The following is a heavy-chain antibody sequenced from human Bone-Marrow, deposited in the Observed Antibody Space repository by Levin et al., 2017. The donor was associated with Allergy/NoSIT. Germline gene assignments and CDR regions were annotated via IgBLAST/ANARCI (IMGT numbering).Heavy chain of an antibody. CDR1: GFSLNTDEMG. CDR3: ARTKTTVVGFDF. J-gene: IGHJ4*02. CDR2: IEWDDEK. Sequence: GSGPTLVKPTETLTLTCTFSGFSLNTDEMGVNWIRQSPGKALEWLARIEWDDEKYYSPSLRTRLTISKGSSTDQVVLTLTNVAPADTGTYYCARTKTTVVGFDFWGQGTLVTVSS. V-gene: IGHV2-70*11. D-gene: IGHD1-1*01.